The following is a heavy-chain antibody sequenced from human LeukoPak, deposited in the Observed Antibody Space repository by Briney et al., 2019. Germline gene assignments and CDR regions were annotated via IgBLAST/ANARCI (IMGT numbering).Heavy chain of an antibody. CDR2: IKSKTDGGAT. D-gene: IGHD4-17*01. V-gene: IGHV3-15*01. J-gene: IGHJ4*02. Sequence: GSLRLSCAASGFTFSNPWMSWVRQAPGKGLEWVGRIKSKTDGGATEYAAAVQGRFTISRDDSKNTLYLQMNSLKTEDTAVYYCTTYGDYEGLSGHWGQGTLVTVSS. CDR1: GFTFSNPW. CDR3: TTYGDYEGLSGH.